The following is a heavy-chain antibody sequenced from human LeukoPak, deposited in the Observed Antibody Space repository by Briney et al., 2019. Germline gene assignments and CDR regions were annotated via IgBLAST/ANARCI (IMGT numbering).Heavy chain of an antibody. J-gene: IGHJ4*02. D-gene: IGHD6-13*01. V-gene: IGHV3-11*04. CDR2: ISSSGSTI. Sequence: GGALRLSCAASGFTFSDYYMSWVRQAPGKGLEWVSYISSSGSTIYYADSVKGGFTISRDNAKNSLYLQMNSLRAEDTAVYSCARATVPEYSSSWYQDYWGQGTLVTVSS. CDR3: ARATVPEYSSSWYQDY. CDR1: GFTFSDYY.